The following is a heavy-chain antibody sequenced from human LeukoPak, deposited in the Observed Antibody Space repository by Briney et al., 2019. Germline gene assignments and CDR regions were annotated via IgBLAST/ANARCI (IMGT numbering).Heavy chain of an antibody. Sequence: QAGGSLRLSCAASGLTVSSNYMSWVRQAPGKGLEWGAVITSDGKNKYSADSVKGRITISRDNPKKTLDLQVNSVRTEDSAVYFCARGAYSGYPLGYYFDYWGLGALVIVSS. CDR1: GLTVSSNY. J-gene: IGHJ4*02. D-gene: IGHD5-12*01. CDR3: ARGAYSGYPLGYYFDY. CDR2: ITSDGKNK. V-gene: IGHV3-30*03.